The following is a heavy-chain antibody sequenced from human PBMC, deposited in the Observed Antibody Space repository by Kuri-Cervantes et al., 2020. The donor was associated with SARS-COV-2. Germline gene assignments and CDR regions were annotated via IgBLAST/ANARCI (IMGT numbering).Heavy chain of an antibody. CDR1: GYSFTGYY. D-gene: IGHD1-20*01. Sequence: QVKLQESGPELVKPGASVKISCKSYGYSFTGYYMNWVKQSPEKSLEWIGEINPTTGDTTYNQKFKVKATLTVDKSSSTAYMHFKSLTSDDSAVYYCARSLANWDDDYWGQGTTLTVSS. CDR3: ARSLANWDDDY. CDR2: INPTTGDT. J-gene: IGHJ4*01. V-gene: IGHV1-2*02.